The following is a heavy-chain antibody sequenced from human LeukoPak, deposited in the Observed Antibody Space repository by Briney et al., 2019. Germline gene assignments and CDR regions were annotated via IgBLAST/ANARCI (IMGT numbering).Heavy chain of an antibody. Sequence: PGGSLRLSCAASGFTFSDYFMTWIRQAPGKGLVWVSRVYTDGTSTSYADSVKGRFTISRDNPKNTLHLQMNSLRAEDTAIYYCARGSFLEYLSPEDAFDIWGQGTLVTVSS. V-gene: IGHV3-74*01. D-gene: IGHD3-3*01. J-gene: IGHJ3*02. CDR2: VYTDGTST. CDR3: ARGSFLEYLSPEDAFDI. CDR1: GFTFSDYF.